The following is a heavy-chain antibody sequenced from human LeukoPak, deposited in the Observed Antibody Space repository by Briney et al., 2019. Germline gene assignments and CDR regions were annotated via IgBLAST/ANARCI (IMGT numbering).Heavy chain of an antibody. CDR3: ARTLKGYSYGWY. Sequence: KPSETLSLTCAVYGGSFSGYYWSWIRQPPGKGLEWIGEINHSGSTNYNPSLKSRVTISVDTSKNQFSLKLSSVTAADTAVYYCARTLKGYSYGWYWGQGTLVTVSS. D-gene: IGHD5-18*01. V-gene: IGHV4-34*01. J-gene: IGHJ4*02. CDR1: GGSFSGYY. CDR2: INHSGST.